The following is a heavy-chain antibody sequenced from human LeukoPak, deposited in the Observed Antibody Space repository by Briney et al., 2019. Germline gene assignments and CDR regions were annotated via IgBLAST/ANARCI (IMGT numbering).Heavy chain of an antibody. D-gene: IGHD3-9*01. CDR1: PLTFSSYS. V-gene: IGHV3-21*01. Sequence: GGSLRLSCAASPLTFSSYSLNWVRQAPGKGLEWVSSITTSSRYIYYADSVKGRFTISRDNAKNSLYLQMNSLRAEDTAVYYCARAMVRVRYFDWCDYWGQGTLVTVSS. J-gene: IGHJ4*02. CDR3: ARAMVRVRYFDWCDY. CDR2: ITTSSRYI.